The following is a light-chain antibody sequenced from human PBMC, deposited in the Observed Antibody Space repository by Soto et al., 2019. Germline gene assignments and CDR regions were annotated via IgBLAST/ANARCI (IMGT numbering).Light chain of an antibody. CDR3: QQYNNWPPWT. V-gene: IGKV3-15*01. Sequence: EIVMTQSPATPSVSPGERATLSCRASQRVSRNLAWYQQKPGQAPRLLIYDASTRATGIPDRFSGSGSETEFTLTISSLQSEDYAIYYCQQYNNWPPWTFGQGTKVDIK. CDR1: QRVSRN. CDR2: DAS. J-gene: IGKJ1*01.